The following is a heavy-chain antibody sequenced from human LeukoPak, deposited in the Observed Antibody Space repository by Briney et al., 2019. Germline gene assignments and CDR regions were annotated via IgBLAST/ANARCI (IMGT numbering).Heavy chain of an antibody. CDR1: GFTSNNYG. J-gene: IGHJ4*02. V-gene: IGHV3-33*01. CDR2: IWYDGSNK. Sequence: PGGSLRLSCAASGFTSNNYGMHWVRQAPGKGLEWVAVIWYDGSNKYYADSAKGRFTISRDNPKNTLYLQMNSLRAEDTAVYYCATHCSSTSCYMYWGQGTLVTVSS. D-gene: IGHD2-2*02. CDR3: ATHCSSTSCYMY.